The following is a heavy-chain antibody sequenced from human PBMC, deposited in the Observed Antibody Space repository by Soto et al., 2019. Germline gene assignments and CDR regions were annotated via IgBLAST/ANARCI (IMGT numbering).Heavy chain of an antibody. CDR3: ARGYTAAPRTSHFDY. CDR1: GFTFSSYG. D-gene: IGHD6-13*01. CDR2: ISYDGSNK. Sequence: GGSLRLSCAASGFTFSSYGMHWVRQAPGKGLEWVAVISYDGSNKYYADSVKGRFTISRDNSKNTLYLQMNSLRAEDTAVYYCARGYTAAPRTSHFDYWGQGTLVTVSS. J-gene: IGHJ4*02. V-gene: IGHV3-30*03.